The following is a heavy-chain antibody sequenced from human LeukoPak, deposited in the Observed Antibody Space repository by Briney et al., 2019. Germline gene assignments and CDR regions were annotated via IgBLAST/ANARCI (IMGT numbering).Heavy chain of an antibody. D-gene: IGHD5-24*01. CDR3: ASGQVEMATPLDY. Sequence: GGSLRLSCAASGFNFRSYWMHWVRQAPGKGLVWVSRINSEGSSTSYADSVKGRFTISRDNAKNTLYLQMNSLRAEDTAVYYCASGQVEMATPLDYWGQGTLVTVSS. CDR2: INSEGSST. V-gene: IGHV3-74*01. CDR1: GFNFRSYW. J-gene: IGHJ4*02.